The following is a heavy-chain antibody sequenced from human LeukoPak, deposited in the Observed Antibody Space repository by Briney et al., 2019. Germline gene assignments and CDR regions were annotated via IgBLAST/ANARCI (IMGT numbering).Heavy chain of an antibody. V-gene: IGHV3-30*02. Sequence: GGSLRLSCAASGFTLSNYAMHWVRQAPGKGLEWVAFIPYDRSDTYYADSVKGRFTISRDNSKNTLYLQMNSLRPEDSAIYYCAKDRSWSWDYWGQGTLVTVSS. CDR2: IPYDRSDT. D-gene: IGHD6-13*01. CDR1: GFTLSNYA. CDR3: AKDRSWSWDY. J-gene: IGHJ4*02.